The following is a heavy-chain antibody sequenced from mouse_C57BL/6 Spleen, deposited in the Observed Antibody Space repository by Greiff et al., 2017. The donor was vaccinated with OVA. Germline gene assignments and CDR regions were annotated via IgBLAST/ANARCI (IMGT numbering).Heavy chain of an antibody. CDR2: IDPSDSET. CDR1: GYTFTSYW. V-gene: IGHV1-52*01. CDR3: ARPHYYGSTPFAY. D-gene: IGHD1-1*01. Sequence: QVQLQQPGAELVRPGSSVKLSCKASGYTFTSYWMHWVKQRPIQGLEWIGNIDPSDSETHYNQKFKDKATLTVDKSSSTAYMQLSSLTSEDSAVYYCARPHYYGSTPFAYWGQGTLVTVSA. J-gene: IGHJ3*01.